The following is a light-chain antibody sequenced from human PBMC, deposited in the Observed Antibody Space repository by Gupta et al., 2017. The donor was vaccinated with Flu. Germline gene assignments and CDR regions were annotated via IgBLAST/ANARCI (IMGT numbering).Light chain of an antibody. J-gene: IGLJ2*01. Sequence: SYVLTQAPSVSVAPGQTARITCGADNIRDKTVHWYQQKPGQAPVLVVSDNSDRPSGIPERFSGSNSGNTATLTVSRVEVADEADYYCQVWDQSSDHLVFGGGTKLTVL. V-gene: IGLV3-21*02. CDR2: DNS. CDR3: QVWDQSSDHLV. CDR1: NIRDKT.